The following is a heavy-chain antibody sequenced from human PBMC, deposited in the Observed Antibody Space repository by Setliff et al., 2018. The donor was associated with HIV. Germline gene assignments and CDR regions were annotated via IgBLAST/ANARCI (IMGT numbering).Heavy chain of an antibody. J-gene: IGHJ4*02. Sequence: GESLKISCKGSGYGFSDYWLAWVRQTPGKGLEWIGIIYPGDSDTRYSPSFQGQVTFSADKSINTAYLQWGSLKASDTGIYFCARQTSRYITLSPPDYWGQGTLVTVSS. CDR1: GYGFSDYW. CDR3: ARQTSRYITLSPPDY. CDR2: IYPGDSDT. D-gene: IGHD3-9*01. V-gene: IGHV5-51*01.